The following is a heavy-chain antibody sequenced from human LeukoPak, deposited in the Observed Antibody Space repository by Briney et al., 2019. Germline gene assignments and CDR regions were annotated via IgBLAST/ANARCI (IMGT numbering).Heavy chain of an antibody. CDR3: AKDLRGNPLDYFDY. Sequence: GGSLRLSCAASGFTFGSYAMSWVRQAPGKGPEWVSAISGSGGSTYYADSVKGRFTISRDNSKNTLYLQMNSLRAEDTAVYYCAKDLRGNPLDYFDYWGQGTLVTVSS. CDR1: GFTFGSYA. V-gene: IGHV3-23*01. D-gene: IGHD3-16*01. J-gene: IGHJ4*02. CDR2: ISGSGGST.